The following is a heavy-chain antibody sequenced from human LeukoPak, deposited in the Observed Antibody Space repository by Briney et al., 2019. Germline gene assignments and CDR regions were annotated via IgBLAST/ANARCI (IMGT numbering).Heavy chain of an antibody. D-gene: IGHD3-10*01. CDR2: VSWDGGST. Sequence: PGGSLRLSCAASGFTFDDYAMHWVRQAPGKGLEWVSFVSWDGGSTYYADSVKGRFTISRDNSKNSLYLQMNSLRAEDTALYYCAKDIGSWGSGSHSGMDVWGQGTTVTVSS. J-gene: IGHJ6*02. CDR3: AKDIGSWGSGSHSGMDV. V-gene: IGHV3-43D*03. CDR1: GFTFDDYA.